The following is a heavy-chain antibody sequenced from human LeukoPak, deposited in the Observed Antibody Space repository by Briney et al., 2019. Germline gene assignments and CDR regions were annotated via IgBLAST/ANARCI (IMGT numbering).Heavy chain of an antibody. CDR2: FDPEDGET. Sequence: ASVKVSCTVSGYTLTELSMHWVRQAPGKGLEWMGGFDPEDGETIYAQKFQGRVTMTEDTSTDTAYMELSSLRSEDTAVYYCATDSSTVTTFAVSRQHYYYYGMDVWGQGTTVTVSS. J-gene: IGHJ6*02. CDR1: GYTLTELS. D-gene: IGHD4-11*01. V-gene: IGHV1-24*01. CDR3: ATDSSTVTTFAVSRQHYYYYGMDV.